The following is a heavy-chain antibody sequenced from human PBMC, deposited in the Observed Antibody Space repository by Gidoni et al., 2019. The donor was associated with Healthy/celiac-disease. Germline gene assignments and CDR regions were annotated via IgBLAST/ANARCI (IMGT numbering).Heavy chain of an antibody. J-gene: IGHJ6*02. Sequence: EVQLVESGGGLVKPGGSLRLSFAASGFTFSNACMSWVRQAQGKGLEWGGSLKIKTDGGTTDYAAPVKGRFTISRDDAKNTLYLQMNSLKTEDTAVYYCTTDRGDSSGWYRPENYYYYGMDVWGQGTTVTVSS. V-gene: IGHV3-15*01. CDR1: GFTFSNAC. CDR2: LKIKTDGGTT. CDR3: TTDRGDSSGWYRPENYYYYGMDV. D-gene: IGHD6-19*01.